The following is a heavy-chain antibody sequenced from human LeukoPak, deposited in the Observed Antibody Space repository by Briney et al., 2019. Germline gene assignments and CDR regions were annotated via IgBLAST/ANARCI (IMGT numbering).Heavy chain of an antibody. J-gene: IGHJ3*02. D-gene: IGHD3-3*01. CDR2: IYYSGST. CDR3: ARQVWSTDDAFDI. Sequence: KPSETLSLTCTVSGGSISSYYWSWIRQPPGEGLEWIGYIYYSGSTNYNPSLKSRVTISVDTSKNQFSLKLSSVTAADTAVYYCARQVWSTDDAFDIWGQGTMVTVSS. V-gene: IGHV4-59*08. CDR1: GGSISSYY.